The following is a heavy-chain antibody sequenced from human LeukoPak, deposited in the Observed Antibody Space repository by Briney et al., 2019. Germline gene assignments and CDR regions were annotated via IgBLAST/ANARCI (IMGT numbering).Heavy chain of an antibody. CDR2: ISAYNGNT. V-gene: IGHV1-18*01. CDR3: ARDVGYCSSTSCSRGDY. Sequence: ASVKVSCKAPGYTFTNYGISWVRQAPGQGLEWMGRISAYNGNTDYAQKLQGRVTMTTDTSTTTAYMELRSLRSDDTAVYYCARDVGYCSSTSCSRGDYWGQGTLVTVSS. J-gene: IGHJ4*02. CDR1: GYTFTNYG. D-gene: IGHD2-2*01.